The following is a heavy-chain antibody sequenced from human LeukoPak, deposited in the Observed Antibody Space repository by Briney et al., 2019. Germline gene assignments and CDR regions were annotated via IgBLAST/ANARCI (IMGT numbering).Heavy chain of an antibody. CDR2: INHSGST. CDR3: ARRGGYSYGYGLSRGFYYYYYMDV. CDR1: GGSFSGHY. J-gene: IGHJ6*03. V-gene: IGHV4-34*01. Sequence: SETLSLTCDVYGGSFSGHYWSWIRQPPEKGLEWIGEINHSGSTNYNPSLKSRITISGDTSKNQFSLKLSSVTAAETAVYYCARRGGYSYGYGLSRGFYYYYYMDVWGKGTTVTISS. D-gene: IGHD5-18*01.